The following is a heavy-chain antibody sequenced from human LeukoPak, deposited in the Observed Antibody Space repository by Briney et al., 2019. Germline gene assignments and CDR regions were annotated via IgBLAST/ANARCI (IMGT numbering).Heavy chain of an antibody. CDR3: ARLKVDTAMVPFDY. CDR1: GGSFSGYY. D-gene: IGHD5-18*01. V-gene: IGHV4-34*01. J-gene: IGHJ4*02. CDR2: INHSGST. Sequence: SETLSLTCAVYGGSFSGYYWSWIRQPPGKGLEWIGEINHSGSTNYNPSLKSRVTISVDTSKNQFSLKLSSVTAAGTAVYYCARLKVDTAMVPFDYWGQGTLVTVSS.